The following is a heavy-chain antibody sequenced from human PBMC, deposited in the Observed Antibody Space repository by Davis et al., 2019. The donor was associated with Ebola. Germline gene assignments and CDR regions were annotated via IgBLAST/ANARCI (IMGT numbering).Heavy chain of an antibody. J-gene: IGHJ6*02. V-gene: IGHV3-7*03. CDR1: GSTFRSSW. CDR2: RKEVVSEK. Sequence: PGGSLRLSCAVSGSTFRSSWRSWVRHSPGKGLKSVAKRKEVVSEKLEVDSVKGRFTISRDNAKDSLYLQMNSLRAEDTAVYYCARGSRNMDVWGQGTTVTVSS. CDR3: ARGSRNMDV.